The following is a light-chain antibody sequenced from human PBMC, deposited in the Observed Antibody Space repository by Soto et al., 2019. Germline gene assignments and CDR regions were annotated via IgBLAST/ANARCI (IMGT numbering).Light chain of an antibody. CDR2: KAS. J-gene: IGKJ1*01. CDR3: QQYRSYWT. V-gene: IGKV1-5*03. CDR1: QSISQW. Sequence: DIQMTQSPSTLSASVGDRVTISCRASQSISQWLAWYQQKPGKAPHLLIYKASNLQSGVPSRFSGSGSGTEFTLTISSLQPDDFATYYCQQYRSYWTFGQGTKVDIK.